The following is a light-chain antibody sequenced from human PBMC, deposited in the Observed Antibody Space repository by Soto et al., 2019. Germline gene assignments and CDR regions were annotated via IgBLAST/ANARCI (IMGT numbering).Light chain of an antibody. CDR2: GAS. CDR3: QHYGSSPGYN. Sequence: EIVLTQSPGTLSLSPGERATLSCRASQSVTSSYLAWYQQRPGQAPRLLIYGASSRATGIPDRFSGSGSGTDFTLTISRLEPEDFAVYYCQHYGSSPGYNFGQGTKLEIK. V-gene: IGKV3-20*01. J-gene: IGKJ2*01. CDR1: QSVTSSY.